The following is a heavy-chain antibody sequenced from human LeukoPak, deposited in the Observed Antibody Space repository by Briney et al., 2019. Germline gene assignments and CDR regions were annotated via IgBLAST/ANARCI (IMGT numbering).Heavy chain of an antibody. D-gene: IGHD3/OR15-3a*01. CDR1: GGTFSSYA. Sequence: SVKVSCKASGGTFSSYAISWVRQAPGQGLEWMGGIIPIFGTANYAQKFQGRVTITADESTSTAYMELSSLKSEDTAVYYCARDLVGSRTGYSSGAWDYWGQGTLVTVSS. V-gene: IGHV1-69*13. CDR3: ARDLVGSRTGYSSGAWDY. J-gene: IGHJ4*02. CDR2: IIPIFGTA.